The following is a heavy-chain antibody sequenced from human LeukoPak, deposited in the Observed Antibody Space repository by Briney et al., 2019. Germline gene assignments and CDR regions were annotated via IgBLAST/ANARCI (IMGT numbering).Heavy chain of an antibody. V-gene: IGHV1-69*04. Sequence: GSSAKVSCKASGGTFSSYAISWVRQAPGQGLEWMGRIIPILGIANYAQKFQGRVTITADKSTSTAYMELSSLRSEDTAVYYCARDGGSIVATHAFDIWGQGTMVTVSS. CDR2: IIPILGIA. D-gene: IGHD5-12*01. CDR1: GGTFSSYA. CDR3: ARDGGSIVATHAFDI. J-gene: IGHJ3*02.